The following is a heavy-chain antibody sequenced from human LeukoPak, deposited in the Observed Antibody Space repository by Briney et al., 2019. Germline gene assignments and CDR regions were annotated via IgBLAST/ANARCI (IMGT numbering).Heavy chain of an antibody. D-gene: IGHD3-22*01. V-gene: IGHV4-39*01. CDR2: VYYGGST. J-gene: IGHJ4*02. CDR3: ARRTYYDTSGYPHYFDF. CDR1: GGSISSSSYC. Sequence: SETLSLTCSVSGGSISSSSYCWGWIRQPPGKGLEWIANVYYGGSTYYNPSLKSRITIPLDTSKNQFSLKLSSVTAADTAMYYCARRTYYDTSGYPHYFDFWGQGTLVTVSS.